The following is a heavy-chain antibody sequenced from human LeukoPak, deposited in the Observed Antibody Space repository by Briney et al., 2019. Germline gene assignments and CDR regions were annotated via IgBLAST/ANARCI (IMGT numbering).Heavy chain of an antibody. Sequence: PSETLSLTCTVSGGSISSYYWSWIRQPPGKGLEWIGYIYYSGCTNYNPSLKSRVTISVDTSKNQFSLKLSSVTAADTAVYYCARDIAVGAFDIWGQGTMVTVSS. J-gene: IGHJ3*02. V-gene: IGHV4-59*01. CDR3: ARDIAVGAFDI. CDR1: GGSISSYY. CDR2: IYYSGCT. D-gene: IGHD6-19*01.